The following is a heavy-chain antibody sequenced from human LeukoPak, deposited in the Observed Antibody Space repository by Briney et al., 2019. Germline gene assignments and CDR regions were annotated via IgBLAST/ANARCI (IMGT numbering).Heavy chain of an antibody. J-gene: IGHJ4*02. V-gene: IGHV3-23*01. CDR2: ISCSGSST. D-gene: IGHD5-18*01. CDR1: GFTFSSYA. Sequence: GGSLRLSCAASGFTFSSYAMSWVRQAPGKGLEWVSAISCSGSSTYYADSVKGRFTISRDNSKNTLYLQMNSLRAEDTAVYYCAKSWIQLWLRMTYFDYWGQGTLVTVSS. CDR3: AKSWIQLWLRMTYFDY.